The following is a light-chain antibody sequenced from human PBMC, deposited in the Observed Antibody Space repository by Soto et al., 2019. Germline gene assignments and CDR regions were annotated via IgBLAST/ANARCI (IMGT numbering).Light chain of an antibody. J-gene: IGKJ1*01. CDR3: QQYKHWRT. CDR2: ATS. CDR1: QSIDNK. Sequence: IVMTQSPVTLSVSPGERATLSCRAGQSIDNKLAWYQQRPGQAPRLLIYATSTRATGVPARFSGSGSTTEFTLTISGLQSEDFGVYYCQQYKHWRTFGQGTTVEIK. V-gene: IGKV3-15*01.